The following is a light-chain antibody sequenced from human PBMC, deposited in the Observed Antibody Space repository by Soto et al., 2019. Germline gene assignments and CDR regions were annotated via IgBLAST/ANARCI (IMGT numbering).Light chain of an antibody. J-gene: IGLJ1*01. CDR2: EVH. CDR3: KSYAGSNTYV. Sequence: QSVLTQPASVSGSPGQSITISCVGSASDIGGYDFVSWYRQHPGKAPQLLIYEVHKRPSGVSDRFSGSKSGNTASLTVSGLQAADEADYFCKSYAGSNTYVFXSGTKLTVL. CDR1: ASDIGGYDF. V-gene: IGLV2-14*01.